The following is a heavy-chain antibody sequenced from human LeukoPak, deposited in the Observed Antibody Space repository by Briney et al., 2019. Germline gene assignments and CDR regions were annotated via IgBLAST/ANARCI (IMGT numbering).Heavy chain of an antibody. CDR3: ARFWVFGADTSPPYHQGMDL. V-gene: IGHV1-18*01. CDR2: ISGYNGDT. D-gene: IGHD3-3*01. Sequence: ASVKVSCQTSGYNFKTHAVSWVRQAPGQGLEWMGWISGYNGDTAFAQKFQGRVRMTKDTPTTTAYMELRSLTPDDTAVYYCARFWVFGADTSPPYHQGMDLWGRGTTVTVSS. J-gene: IGHJ6*02. CDR1: GYNFKTHA.